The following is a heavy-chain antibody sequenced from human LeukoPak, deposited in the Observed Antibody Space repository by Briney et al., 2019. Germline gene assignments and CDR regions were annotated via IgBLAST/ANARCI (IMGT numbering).Heavy chain of an antibody. CDR3: ASNTGTVFDY. Sequence: KPSETLSLTCTVSGDFITAYYWSWIRQPPGKGLEWIGYVYYSGSTEYNPSLRSRVTISLEMSKHQFSLKLTSVTAADTAVYYCASNTGTVFDYWGQGALVTVSS. CDR1: GDFITAYY. J-gene: IGHJ4*02. CDR2: VYYSGST. V-gene: IGHV4-59*01. D-gene: IGHD7-27*01.